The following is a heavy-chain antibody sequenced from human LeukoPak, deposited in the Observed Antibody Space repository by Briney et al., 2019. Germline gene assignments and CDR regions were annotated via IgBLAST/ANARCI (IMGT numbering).Heavy chain of an antibody. CDR1: GGSISSYY. CDR2: IYTSGST. D-gene: IGHD1-26*01. CDR3: ARHPQPGRAYYYYMDV. Sequence: SETLSLTCTVPGGSISSYYWSRIRQPPGKGLKWIGYIYTSGSTNYNPSLKSRVTISVDTSKNQFSLKLSSVTAADTAVYYCARHPQPGRAYYYYMDVWGKGTTVTVSS. V-gene: IGHV4-4*09. J-gene: IGHJ6*03.